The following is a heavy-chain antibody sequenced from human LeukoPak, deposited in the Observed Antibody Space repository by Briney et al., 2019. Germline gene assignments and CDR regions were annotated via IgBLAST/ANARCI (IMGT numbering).Heavy chain of an antibody. V-gene: IGHV3-30*09. CDR1: GFTFNSFA. CDR2: ISYDGSIK. CDR3: AKEGGAYYDFWSGYHYFDY. J-gene: IGHJ4*02. D-gene: IGHD3-3*01. Sequence: GGSLRLSCAASGFTFNSFAIHWVRQAPGKGLEWVAVISYDGSIKYYADCVKGRFAISRDNSKNTLYLQMNSLRAEDTAVYYCAKEGGAYYDFWSGYHYFDYWGQGTLVTVSS.